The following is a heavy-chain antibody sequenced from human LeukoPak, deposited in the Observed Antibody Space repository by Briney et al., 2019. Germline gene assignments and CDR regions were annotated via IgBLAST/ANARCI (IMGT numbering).Heavy chain of an antibody. CDR3: TRQDCSGGSCSYVDY. CDR2: IRSKPNSYTT. J-gene: IGHJ4*02. Sequence: GGSLRLSCAASGFTFSGFYMLWVRQASGKGLEWVGLIRSKPNSYTTVYAASVQGRFTISRDDSKNTAYLQMSSLKAEDTAVYYCTRQDCSGGSCSYVDYWGQGTLVTVSS. V-gene: IGHV3-73*01. CDR1: GFTFSGFY. D-gene: IGHD2-15*01.